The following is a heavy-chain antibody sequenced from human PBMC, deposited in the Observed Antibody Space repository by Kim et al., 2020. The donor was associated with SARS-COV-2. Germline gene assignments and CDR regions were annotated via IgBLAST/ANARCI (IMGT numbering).Heavy chain of an antibody. J-gene: IGHJ4*02. V-gene: IGHV3-9*01. CDR3: AKNSGYHYAFDY. Sequence: IDYADSVKGRFTNSRDNAKNSLYLQMNSLSAEDTAFYYCAKNSGYHYAFDYWGQGTLVTVSS. CDR2: I. D-gene: IGHD5-12*01.